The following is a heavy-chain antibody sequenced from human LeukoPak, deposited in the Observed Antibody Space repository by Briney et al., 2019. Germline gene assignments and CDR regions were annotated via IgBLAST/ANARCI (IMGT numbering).Heavy chain of an antibody. V-gene: IGHV3-23*01. CDR1: GFTFSSYA. J-gene: IGHJ4*02. CDR3: ANMVLAWELLEPPGRY. Sequence: LPGGSLRLSCAASGFTFSSYAMSWVRQAPGKGLEWVSAISCCSGNTYYADSVKGRFTISRDNSKNTLYLQMNSLRAEDTAVYYCANMVLAWELLEPPGRYWGQGTLVTVSS. CDR2: ISCCSGNT. D-gene: IGHD1-26*01.